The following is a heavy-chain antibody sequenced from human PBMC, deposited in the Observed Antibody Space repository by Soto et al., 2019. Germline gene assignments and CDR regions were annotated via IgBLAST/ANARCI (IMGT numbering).Heavy chain of an antibody. D-gene: IGHD2-2*01. CDR3: ARGEGYCSSTSCSPYYYYYMDV. V-gene: IGHV1-46*03. J-gene: IGHJ6*03. CDR2: INPSGGST. Sequence: AASVKVSCKASGYTFTSYYMHWVRQAPGQGLEWMGIINPSGGSTSYAQKFQGRVTMTRDTSTSTVYMELSSLRSEDTAVYYCARGEGYCSSTSCSPYYYYYMDVRAKRTTVTVSS. CDR1: GYTFTSYY.